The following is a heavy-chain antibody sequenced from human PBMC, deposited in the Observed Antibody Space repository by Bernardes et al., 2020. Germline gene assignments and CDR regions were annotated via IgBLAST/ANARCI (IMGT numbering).Heavy chain of an antibody. CDR2: INPNSGGT. Sequence: ASVKVSCKASGYTFTGYYMHWVRQAPGQGLEWMGWINPNSGGTNYAQKFQGRVTMTRDTSISTAYMELSRLRSDDTAVYYCARATVVTPIGLDYWGQGPLVTVAS. CDR3: ARATVVTPIGLDY. D-gene: IGHD2-21*02. CDR1: GYTFTGYY. J-gene: IGHJ4*02. V-gene: IGHV1-2*02.